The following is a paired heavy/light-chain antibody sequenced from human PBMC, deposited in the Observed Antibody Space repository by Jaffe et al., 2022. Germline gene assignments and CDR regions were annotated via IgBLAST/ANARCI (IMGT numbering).Heavy chain of an antibody. Sequence: QVQLQESGPGLVKPSQTLSLTCTVSGGSISSGSYYWSWIRQPAGKGLEWIGRIYTSGSTNYNPSLKSRVTISVDTSKNQFSLKLSSVTAADTAVYYCARERYFYGDYGPDYYYYYMDVWGKGTTVTVSS. J-gene: IGHJ6*03. CDR2: IYTSGST. D-gene: IGHD4-17*01. CDR3: ARERYFYGDYGPDYYYYYMDV. CDR1: GGSISSGSYY. V-gene: IGHV4-61*02.
Light chain of an antibody. Sequence: EIVLTQSPATLSLSPGERATLSCRASQSVSSYLAWYQQKPGQAPRLLIYDASNRATGIPARFSGSGSGTDFTLTISSLEPEDFAVYYCQQRSNSMYTFGQGTKLEIK. J-gene: IGKJ2*01. CDR3: QQRSNSMYT. V-gene: IGKV3-11*01. CDR1: QSVSSY. CDR2: DAS.